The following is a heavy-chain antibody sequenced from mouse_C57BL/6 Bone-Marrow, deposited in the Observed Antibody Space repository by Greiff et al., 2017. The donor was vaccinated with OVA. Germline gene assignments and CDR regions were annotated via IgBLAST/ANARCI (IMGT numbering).Heavy chain of an antibody. V-gene: IGHV1-42*01. CDR2: INPSTGGT. Sequence: VQLQQSGPELVKPGASVKISCKASGYSFTGYYMNWVKQSPEKSLEWIGEINPSTGGTTYNQKFKAKATLTVDKSSSTAYMQLKSLTSEDSAVYYCAVWLRRRGDYWGQGTTLTVSS. CDR1: GYSFTGYY. CDR3: AVWLRRRGDY. D-gene: IGHD2-2*01. J-gene: IGHJ2*01.